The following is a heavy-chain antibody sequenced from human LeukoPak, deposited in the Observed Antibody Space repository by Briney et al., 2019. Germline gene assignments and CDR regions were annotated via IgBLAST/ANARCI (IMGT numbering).Heavy chain of an antibody. Sequence: GGSLSLSCAASGFTFVAYAMHWVRQAPGKGLEWVSGISWNRGTIGYADSVKGRFTISRDNAKNSLYVKMNSLKPEDTALYYCAKVRSITLTDQPDYWGQGTLVTVSS. CDR3: AKVRSITLTDQPDY. J-gene: IGHJ4*02. D-gene: IGHD1-20*01. CDR1: GFTFVAYA. V-gene: IGHV3-9*01. CDR2: ISWNRGTI.